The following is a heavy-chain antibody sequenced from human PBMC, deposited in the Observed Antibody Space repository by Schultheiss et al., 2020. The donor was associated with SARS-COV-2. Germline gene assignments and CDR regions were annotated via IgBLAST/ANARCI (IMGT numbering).Heavy chain of an antibody. V-gene: IGHV3-30*01. Sequence: GESLKISCAVSGFTFNSYAMHWVRQAPGKGLEWVAVISYDGSNKYYADSVKGRFTISRDNSKNTLYLQMNSLRVEDTAVYYCAREYSLYPDYWGQGTLVTVSS. CDR1: GFTFNSYA. D-gene: IGHD5-18*01. J-gene: IGHJ4*02. CDR3: AREYSLYPDY. CDR2: ISYDGSNK.